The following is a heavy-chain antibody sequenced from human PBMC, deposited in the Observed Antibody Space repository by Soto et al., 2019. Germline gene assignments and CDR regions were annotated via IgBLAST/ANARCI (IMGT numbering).Heavy chain of an antibody. CDR2: ISPFSGGT. CDR1: GYTFTGHY. CDR3: ARGSLMTSGGVSAPYGMDV. D-gene: IGHD3-16*01. Sequence: ASVKVSCKASGYTFTGHYMHWVRQAPGQGLEWMGWISPFSGGTKYAPKFQGRVTMTRDTSISTAYVELTSLTSDDTAVYFCARGSLMTSGGVSAPYGMDVWGQGTTVTVSS. V-gene: IGHV1-2*02. J-gene: IGHJ6*02.